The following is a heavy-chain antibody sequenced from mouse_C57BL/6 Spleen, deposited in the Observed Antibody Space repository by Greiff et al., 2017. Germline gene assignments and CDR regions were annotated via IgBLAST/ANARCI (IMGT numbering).Heavy chain of an antibody. CDR3: ASEITTVVDY. D-gene: IGHD1-1*01. V-gene: IGHV1-64*01. Sequence: QVQLKQPGAELVKPGASVTLSCKASGYTFTSYWMHWVKQRPGQGLEWIGMIHPNSGSTNYNEKFKSKATLTVDKSSSTAYMQLSSLTAEDSAVYYCASEITTVVDYWGQGTTLTVSS. CDR1: GYTFTSYW. CDR2: IHPNSGST. J-gene: IGHJ2*01.